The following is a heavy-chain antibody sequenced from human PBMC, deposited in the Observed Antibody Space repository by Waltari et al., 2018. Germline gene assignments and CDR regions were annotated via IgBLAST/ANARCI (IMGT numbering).Heavy chain of an antibody. CDR1: GGSFSGYY. V-gene: IGHV4-34*01. Sequence: QVQLQQWGAGLLKPSETLSLTCAVYGGSFSGYYWSWIRQPPGKGLEWIGEINPSGSTNYDPSIKSRVTISVETSKNQFSLKLSSVTAADTAVYYCARGQYSSSSGHFDYWGQGTLVTVSS. CDR2: INPSGST. D-gene: IGHD6-6*01. J-gene: IGHJ4*02. CDR3: ARGQYSSSSGHFDY.